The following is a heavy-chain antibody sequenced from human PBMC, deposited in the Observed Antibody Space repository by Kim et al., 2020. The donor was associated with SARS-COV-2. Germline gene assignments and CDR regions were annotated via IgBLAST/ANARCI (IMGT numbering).Heavy chain of an antibody. CDR1: GFTFSSYS. CDR2: ISSSSSTI. CDR3: ARVSGLWFGALMRGVWDY. Sequence: GGSLRLSCAASGFTFSSYSMNWVRQAPGKGLEWVSYISSSSSTIYYADSVKGRFTISRDNAKNSLYLQMNSLRDEDTAVYYCARVSGLWFGALMRGVWDYGGQGSLDTVSS. J-gene: IGHJ4*02. V-gene: IGHV3-48*02. D-gene: IGHD3-10*01.